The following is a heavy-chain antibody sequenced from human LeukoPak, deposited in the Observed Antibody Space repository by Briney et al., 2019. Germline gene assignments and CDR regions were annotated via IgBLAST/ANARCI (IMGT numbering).Heavy chain of an antibody. J-gene: IGHJ4*02. Sequence: PGRSLRLSCAASGFTFSSYGMHWVRQAPGKGLEWVAVISYDGSNKYYADSVKGRFTISRDNSKNTLYLQMNSLRAEDTAVYYCAKDQEQQLVLDYWGQGTLVTVSS. CDR1: GFTFSSYG. V-gene: IGHV3-30*18. CDR3: AKDQEQQLVLDY. CDR2: ISYDGSNK. D-gene: IGHD6-13*01.